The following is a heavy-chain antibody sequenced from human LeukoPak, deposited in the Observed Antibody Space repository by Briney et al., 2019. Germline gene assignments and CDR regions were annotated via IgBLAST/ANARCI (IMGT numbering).Heavy chain of an antibody. CDR2: ISGNGAKT. D-gene: IGHD5-18*01. Sequence: GGSLTLSCEASGFTFSSYGTSWVRQAPGKGLEWVSTISGNGAKTYYADSVKGRFTASRDNAKNSLYLQMNSLSAEDTAVYYCARVVQLWLLDEKDYWGQGTLVTVFS. CDR3: ARVVQLWLLDEKDY. J-gene: IGHJ4*02. V-gene: IGHV3-23*01. CDR1: GFTFSSYG.